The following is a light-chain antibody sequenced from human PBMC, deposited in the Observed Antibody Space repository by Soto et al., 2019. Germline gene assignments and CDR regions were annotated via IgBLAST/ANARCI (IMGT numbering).Light chain of an antibody. V-gene: IGKV1-5*03. CDR2: KAS. J-gene: IGKJ4*01. Sequence: DIQMTQSPSTLSASVGDRVTITCRASQSISNWLAWYQQKPGKAPKLLIYKASSLESGGPSRFSGSGSGTESTLTISSLQPDDFAHYYCQQYKSYFLTFGGGTKVEIK. CDR3: QQYKSYFLT. CDR1: QSISNW.